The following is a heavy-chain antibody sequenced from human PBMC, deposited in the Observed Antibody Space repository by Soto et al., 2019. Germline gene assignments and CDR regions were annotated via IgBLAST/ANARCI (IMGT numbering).Heavy chain of an antibody. D-gene: IGHD1-7*01. J-gene: IGHJ6*02. CDR3: AREPYGITGTTDTHYYYYGMDV. V-gene: IGHV6-1*01. CDR1: GDSVSSNSAA. Sequence: SQILSLTCAISGDSVSSNSAAWIWIRQSPSRGLEWLGRTYYRSKWYNDYAVSVKSRITINPDTSKNQFSLQLNSVTPEDTAVYYCAREPYGITGTTDTHYYYYGMDVWGQGTTVTVSS. CDR2: TYYRSKWYN.